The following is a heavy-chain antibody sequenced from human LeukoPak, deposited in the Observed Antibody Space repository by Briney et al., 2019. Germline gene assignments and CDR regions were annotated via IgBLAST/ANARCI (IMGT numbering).Heavy chain of an antibody. CDR2: ISGSGGST. CDR3: AKFAHYYDSSGYFY. CDR1: GFTFSSYT. J-gene: IGHJ4*02. V-gene: IGHV3-23*01. D-gene: IGHD3-22*01. Sequence: PGGSLRLSCAASGFTFSSYTMSWVRQAPGKGLEWVSAISGSGGSTYYADSVKGRFTISRDNSKNTLYLQMNSLRAEDTAVYYCAKFAHYYDSSGYFYWGQGTLVTVSS.